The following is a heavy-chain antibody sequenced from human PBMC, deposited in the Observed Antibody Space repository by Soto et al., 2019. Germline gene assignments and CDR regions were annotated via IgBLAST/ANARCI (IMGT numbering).Heavy chain of an antibody. CDR1: GDSVSSNSAA. CDR2: TYYRSKWYN. J-gene: IGHJ4*02. Sequence: SQALSLTCAISGDSVSSNSAAWNWIRQSPSRGLEWLGRTYYRSKWYNDYAVSVKSRITINPDTSKNQFSLQLNSVTPEDTAMYYCARSHVYSSGWDEKLRFDYWGQGTLVPVSS. D-gene: IGHD6-19*01. CDR3: ARSHVYSSGWDEKLRFDY. V-gene: IGHV6-1*01.